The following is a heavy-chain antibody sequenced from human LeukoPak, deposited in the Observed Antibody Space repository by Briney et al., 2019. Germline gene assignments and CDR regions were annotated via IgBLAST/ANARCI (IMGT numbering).Heavy chain of an antibody. J-gene: IGHJ6*03. CDR1: GGSISSYY. D-gene: IGHD3-22*01. CDR2: IYTSGST. Sequence: SETLSLTCTVSGGSISSYYWSWIRQPAGKGLEWIGRIYTSGSTNYNPSLKSRVTMSVDTSKNQFSLKLSSVTAADTAVYYCARDGDYYDSSGYQGPYYYYYMDVWGKGTTVTVSS. V-gene: IGHV4-4*07. CDR3: ARDGDYYDSSGYQGPYYYYYMDV.